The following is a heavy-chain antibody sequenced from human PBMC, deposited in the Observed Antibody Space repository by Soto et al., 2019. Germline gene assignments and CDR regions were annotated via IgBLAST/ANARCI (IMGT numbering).Heavy chain of an antibody. CDR3: ARIYGPPHSMTFYGMDV. CDR1: GGSISSGGYY. CDR2: IYYSGST. D-gene: IGHD3-10*01. V-gene: IGHV4-31*03. Sequence: SETLSLTCTVTGGSISSGGYYWNWIRQPPGKGLEWIGYIYYSGSTYYNPSLKSRLTISVDTSKNQFSLKLHSVTAADTAVYYCARIYGPPHSMTFYGMDVWGQGTTVTVS. J-gene: IGHJ6*02.